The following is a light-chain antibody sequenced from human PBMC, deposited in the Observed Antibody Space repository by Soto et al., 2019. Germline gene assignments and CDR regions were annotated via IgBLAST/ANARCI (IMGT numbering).Light chain of an antibody. J-gene: IGLJ2*01. Sequence: QSVLTQPPSVSGAPGQRVTISCTGSSTSIREGYAVHWYQQLPGAAPKLLISSNSDRPSGVPDRFSGSRSATSASLTVTGLQTEDEAVYYCQSYDRSLKTVVFGGGTKLTVL. CDR2: SNS. CDR3: QSYDRSLKTVV. V-gene: IGLV1-40*01. CDR1: STSIREGYA.